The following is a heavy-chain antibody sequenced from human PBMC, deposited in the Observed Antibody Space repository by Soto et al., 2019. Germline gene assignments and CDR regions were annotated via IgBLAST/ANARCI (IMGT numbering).Heavy chain of an antibody. CDR3: ARGHVDTAMSENYYYYGMDV. V-gene: IGHV1-18*01. D-gene: IGHD5-18*01. CDR1: GYTFTSYG. J-gene: IGHJ6*02. Sequence: ASVKVSCKASGYTFTSYGISWVRQAPGQGLEWMGWISAYNGKTNYAQKLQGRVTMTTDASTSTAYMELSSLRSEDTAVYYCARGHVDTAMSENYYYYGMDVWGQGTTVTVSS. CDR2: ISAYNGKT.